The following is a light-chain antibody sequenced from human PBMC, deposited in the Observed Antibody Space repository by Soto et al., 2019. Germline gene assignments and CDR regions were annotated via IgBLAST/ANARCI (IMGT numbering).Light chain of an antibody. J-gene: IGKJ4*01. CDR1: QSISSE. CDR2: AAS. V-gene: IGKV1-39*01. CDR3: QQSYSTLPLT. Sequence: DIQMTQSPSSLSASVGDRVTITCRASQSISSELNWYQQKPGKAPKLLIYAASSLQSGVPSRFSGSGSGTDFTLTISSLQPEDFATYYCQQSYSTLPLTFGGGTKVEIK.